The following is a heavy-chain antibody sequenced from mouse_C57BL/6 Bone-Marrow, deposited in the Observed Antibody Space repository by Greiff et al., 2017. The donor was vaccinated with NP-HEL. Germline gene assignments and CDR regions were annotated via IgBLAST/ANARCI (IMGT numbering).Heavy chain of an antibody. CDR1: GFTFSDFY. CDR3: ARDAWDYGGDWYFDV. Sequence: EVKVVESGGGLVQSGRSLRLSCATSGFTFSDFYMEWVRQAPGKGLEWIAASRNKANDYTTEYSASVKGRFIVSRDTSQSILYLQMNALRAEDTAIYYCARDAWDYGGDWYFDVWGTGTTVTVSS. V-gene: IGHV7-1*01. D-gene: IGHD2-4*01. CDR2: SRNKANDYTT. J-gene: IGHJ1*03.